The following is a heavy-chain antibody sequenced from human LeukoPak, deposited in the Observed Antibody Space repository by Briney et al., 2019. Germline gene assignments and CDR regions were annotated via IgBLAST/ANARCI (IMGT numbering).Heavy chain of an antibody. CDR3: ARANVDTPMAYFDY. V-gene: IGHV3-23*01. D-gene: IGHD5-18*01. CDR2: ISGSGGNT. CDR1: GFTFSSYA. Sequence: TGGSLRLSCAASGFTFSSYAMSWVRQAPGKGLEWVSGISGSGGNTYYADSVKGRFTISRDNSKNTLYLQMNSQRAEDTAVYYCARANVDTPMAYFDYWGQGTLVTVSS. J-gene: IGHJ4*02.